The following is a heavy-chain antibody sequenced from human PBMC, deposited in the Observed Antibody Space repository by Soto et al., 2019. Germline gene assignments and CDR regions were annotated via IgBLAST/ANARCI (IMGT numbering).Heavy chain of an antibody. J-gene: IGHJ4*02. CDR1: GGSISSGGYY. CDR3: ASKGPHHYDSSGYYSS. CDR2: IYYSGST. Sequence: QVQLQESGPGLVKPSQTLSLTCTVSGGSISSGGYYWSWIRQHPGEGLEWIGYIYYSGSTHYNPSLKSRVTISVDTSKNQFSLKLSSVTAADTAVYYCASKGPHHYDSSGYYSSWGQGTLVTVSS. V-gene: IGHV4-31*03. D-gene: IGHD3-22*01.